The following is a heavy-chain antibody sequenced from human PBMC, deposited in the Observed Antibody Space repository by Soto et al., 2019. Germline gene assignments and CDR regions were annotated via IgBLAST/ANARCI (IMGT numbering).Heavy chain of an antibody. J-gene: IGHJ5*02. CDR3: ARDLGSSGWRDNWFDP. CDR1: GYTFTSYY. CDR2: INPSGGST. V-gene: IGHV1-46*01. Sequence: ASVKVSCKESGYTFTSYYMHWVRQAPGQGLEWMGIINPSGGSTSYAQKLQGRVTMTRDTSTSTVYMELSSLRSEDTAVYYCARDLGSSGWRDNWFDPWGQGTLVTVSS. D-gene: IGHD6-19*01.